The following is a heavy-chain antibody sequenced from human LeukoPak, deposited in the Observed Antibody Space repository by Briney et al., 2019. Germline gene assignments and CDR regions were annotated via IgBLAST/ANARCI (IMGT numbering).Heavy chain of an antibody. CDR2: IYTSGST. CDR1: GGSISSGSYY. Sequence: PSETLSLTCTVSGGSISSGSYYWSWIRHPAGKGLEWIGRIYTSGSTNYNPSLKSRVTISVDTSKNQFSLKLSSVTAADTAVYYCATELYYDILTGYVDDYWGQGTWSPSPQ. D-gene: IGHD3-9*01. V-gene: IGHV4-61*02. CDR3: ATELYYDILTGYVDDY. J-gene: IGHJ4*02.